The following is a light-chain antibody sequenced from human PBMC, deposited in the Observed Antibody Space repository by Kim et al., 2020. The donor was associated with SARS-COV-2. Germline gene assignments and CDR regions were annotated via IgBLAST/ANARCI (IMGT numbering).Light chain of an antibody. Sequence: SSALTQDPAVSVALGQTVRITCQGDSLRSYYASWYQQKTGQAPVLVIYGKNNRPSGIPDRFSGSSSGNTASLTNTGAQAEDEADYYCNSRDSSGNHYVFGTGTKVTVL. J-gene: IGLJ1*01. CDR3: NSRDSSGNHYV. CDR2: GKN. CDR1: SLRSYY. V-gene: IGLV3-19*01.